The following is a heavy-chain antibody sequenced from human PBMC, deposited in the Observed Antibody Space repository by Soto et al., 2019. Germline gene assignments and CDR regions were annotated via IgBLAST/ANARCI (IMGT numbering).Heavy chain of an antibody. D-gene: IGHD6-13*01. Sequence: PSETLSLTCAVYGGSFSGYYWSWIRQPPGKGLEWIGEINHSGSTNYNPSLKSRVTISVDTSKNQFSLKLGSVTAADTAVYYCARTIAAAGPFGYWGQGTLVTVSS. CDR2: INHSGST. V-gene: IGHV4-34*01. J-gene: IGHJ4*02. CDR3: ARTIAAAGPFGY. CDR1: GGSFSGYY.